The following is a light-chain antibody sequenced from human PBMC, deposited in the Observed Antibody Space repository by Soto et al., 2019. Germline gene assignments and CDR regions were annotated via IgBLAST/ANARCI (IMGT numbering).Light chain of an antibody. V-gene: IGLV7-46*01. J-gene: IGLJ7*01. Sequence: QAVVTQEPSLTVSPGGTVTLTCGSSTGTVTSGHYPYWFQLKPDQAPRTLLYDINNKHSWTPARFSGSLLGGKAALTPSGAQHEAEGYYCCFLPCSGPAIFGGGTQLTVL. CDR3: FLPCSGPAI. CDR2: DIN. CDR1: TGTVTSGHY.